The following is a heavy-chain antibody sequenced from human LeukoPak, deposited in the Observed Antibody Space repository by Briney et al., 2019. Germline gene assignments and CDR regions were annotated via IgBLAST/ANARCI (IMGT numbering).Heavy chain of an antibody. Sequence: ASVKVSCKGSGYTFTDYYVHWVRLAPEQGLEWMGWINPNTVATNYAQRFQGRVTMTGDTSISTAFMELNRLRSDDTAVYYCARGLLHDSWAFDIWGQGTMVTVSS. J-gene: IGHJ3*02. V-gene: IGHV1-2*02. CDR1: GYTFTDYY. CDR3: ARGLLHDSWAFDI. D-gene: IGHD2-15*01. CDR2: INPNTVAT.